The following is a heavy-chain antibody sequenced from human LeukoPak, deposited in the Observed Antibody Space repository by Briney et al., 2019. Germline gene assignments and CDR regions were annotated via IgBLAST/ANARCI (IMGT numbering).Heavy chain of an antibody. D-gene: IGHD2-21*01. CDR3: ARDSHVVVQNGMDV. V-gene: IGHV1-69*13. CDR1: GRTFSSYA. Sequence: SVKLSCKASGRTFSSYAISWVRQAPGQGLEWMGGIIPIFGTATYAQKFQGRVTITADESTSTAYMELSSLRSEDTAVYYCARDSHVVVQNGMDVWGQGTTVTVSP. J-gene: IGHJ6*01. CDR2: IIPIFGTA.